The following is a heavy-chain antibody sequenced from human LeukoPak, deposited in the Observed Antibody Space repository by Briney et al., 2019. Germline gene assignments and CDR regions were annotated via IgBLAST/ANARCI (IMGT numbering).Heavy chain of an antibody. CDR2: INGDGSDT. Sequence: GGSLRLSCAASGFTFSGYWMHWARQSPGKGLVWVSCINGDGSDTRYADSVKGRFTISRDNAKSTLYLQMNSLRVEDTAVYYCARDPRNKGFDPWGQGILVTVSS. J-gene: IGHJ5*02. CDR3: ARDPRNKGFDP. D-gene: IGHD1/OR15-1a*01. CDR1: GFTFSGYW. V-gene: IGHV3-74*01.